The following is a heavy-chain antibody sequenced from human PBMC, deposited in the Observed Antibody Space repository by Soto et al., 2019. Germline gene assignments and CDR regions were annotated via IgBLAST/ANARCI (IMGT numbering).Heavy chain of an antibody. CDR1: GFTFSNFV. J-gene: IGHJ4*02. D-gene: IGHD7-27*01. CDR3: ARNGDGFDY. CDR2: IWHDGGNK. Sequence: PGGSLRLSCAASGFTFSNFVIHWVRQAPGKGLEWVAVIWHDGGNKYYADSVKGRFSISRDNSKNTLYLQMNSLRAEDTAVYYCARNGDGFDYWGQGTLVTVSS. V-gene: IGHV3-33*01.